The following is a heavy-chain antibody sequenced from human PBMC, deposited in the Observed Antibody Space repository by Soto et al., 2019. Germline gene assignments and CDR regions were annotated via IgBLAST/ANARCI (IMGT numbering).Heavy chain of an antibody. V-gene: IGHV1-69*01. CDR1: GGTFSSYA. J-gene: IGHJ5*02. CDR2: IIHIFGTA. D-gene: IGHD2-2*02. Sequence: QVQLVQSGAEVKQPGSSVKVSCKASGGTFSSYAISWVRQAPGQGLEWMRGIIHIFGTANYAQKFQGRVTITADESTSTAYMELSSLRSEDTAVYYCARDRTDCSSTSCYTRGMGWFDPWGQGTLVTVSS. CDR3: ARDRTDCSSTSCYTRGMGWFDP.